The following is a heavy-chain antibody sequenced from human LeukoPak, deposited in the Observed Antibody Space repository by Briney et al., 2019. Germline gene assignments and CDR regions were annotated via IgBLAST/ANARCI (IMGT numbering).Heavy chain of an antibody. CDR1: GFTFSSFA. D-gene: IGHD4-17*01. V-gene: IGHV3-23*01. CDR2: ISGSGGST. Sequence: GGSLRLSCAASGFTFSSFAMSWVRQAPGKGLEWVSTISGSGGSTNYADSVKGRFTFSRDNSKKMLYLQMNSLRAEDTAVYYCAKDLPDYGDYIEGSWGQGTLVTVSS. J-gene: IGHJ5*02. CDR3: AKDLPDYGDYIEGS.